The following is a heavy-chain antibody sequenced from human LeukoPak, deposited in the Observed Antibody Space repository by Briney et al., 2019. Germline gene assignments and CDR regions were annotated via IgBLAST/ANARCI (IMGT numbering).Heavy chain of an antibody. CDR1: GGTFSNYA. J-gene: IGHJ2*01. CDR3: ATGSLTGVDWYFDL. CDR2: INPSGGST. Sequence: GASVKVSCKASGGTFSNYAISWVRQAPGQGLEWMGIINPSGGSTSYAQKFQGRVTMTRDTSTSTVYMELSSLRSEDTAVYYCATGSLTGVDWYFDLWGRGTLVTVSS. D-gene: IGHD7-27*01. V-gene: IGHV1-46*01.